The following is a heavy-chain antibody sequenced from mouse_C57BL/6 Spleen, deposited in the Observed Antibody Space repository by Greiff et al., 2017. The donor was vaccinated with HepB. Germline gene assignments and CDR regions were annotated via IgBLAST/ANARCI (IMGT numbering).Heavy chain of an antibody. V-gene: IGHV1-18*01. CDR1: GYTFTDYN. CDR2: INPNNGGT. J-gene: IGHJ3*01. Sequence: DVKLQESGPELVKPGASVKIPCKASGYTFTDYNMDWVKQSHGKSLEWIGDINPNNGGTIYNQKFKGKATLTVDKSSSTAYMELRSLTSEDTAVYYCARRGYGTQFAYWGQGTLVTVSA. D-gene: IGHD2-1*01. CDR3: ARRGYGTQFAY.